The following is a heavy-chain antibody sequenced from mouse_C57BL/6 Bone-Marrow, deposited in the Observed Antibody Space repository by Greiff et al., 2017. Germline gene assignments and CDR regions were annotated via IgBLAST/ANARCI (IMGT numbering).Heavy chain of an antibody. CDR2: IYPRSGNT. Sequence: QVQLQPSGAELARPGASVKLSCKASGYTFTSYGISWVKQSTGQGLEWIGEIYPRSGNTYYNEKFKGKATLTADKSSSTAYMELRSLTSEDSAVYFCAKGILAWFAYWGQGTLVTVSA. CDR3: AKGILAWFAY. J-gene: IGHJ3*01. CDR1: GYTFTSYG. V-gene: IGHV1-81*01.